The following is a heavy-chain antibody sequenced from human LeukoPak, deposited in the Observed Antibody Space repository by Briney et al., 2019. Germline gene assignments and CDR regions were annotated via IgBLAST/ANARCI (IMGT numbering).Heavy chain of an antibody. D-gene: IGHD2-15*01. CDR2: ISGSGGST. Sequence: GGSLRLSCAASGFTFSSYAMSRVRQAPGKGLEWVSAISGSGGSTYYADSVKGRFTISRDNSKDTLYLQMNSLRAEDTAVYYCAKVASEVAALYYFDYWGQGTLVTVSS. CDR1: GFTFSSYA. V-gene: IGHV3-23*01. CDR3: AKVASEVAALYYFDY. J-gene: IGHJ4*02.